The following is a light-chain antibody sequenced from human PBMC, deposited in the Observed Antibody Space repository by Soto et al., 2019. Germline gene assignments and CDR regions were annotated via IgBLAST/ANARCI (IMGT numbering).Light chain of an antibody. CDR2: KAS. CDR1: QSISSW. J-gene: IGKJ1*01. CDR3: HQYSGLLT. Sequence: DIQMTQSPSTLSAFVGDRVTITCRASQSISSWLAWYQQKPGKAPKLLISKASSLESGVPSRFSGSGSGTEFTLTICSLQPDDFATYYCHQYSGLLTCGQGTKVEIK. V-gene: IGKV1-5*03.